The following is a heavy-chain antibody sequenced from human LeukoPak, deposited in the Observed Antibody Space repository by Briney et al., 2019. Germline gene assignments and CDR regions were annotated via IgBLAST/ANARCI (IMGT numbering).Heavy chain of an antibody. D-gene: IGHD3/OR15-3a*01. J-gene: IGHJ4*02. CDR2: ISYDGSNK. V-gene: IGHV3-30-3*01. CDR3: ARDWTGSIDY. Sequence: GGSLRLSCAASGFTFNSYAMHWVRQAPGKGLEWVAVISYDGSNKYYADSVKGRLTISRDNSKNTLYLQMNSLRAEDTAVYYCARDWTGSIDYWGQGTLVTVSS. CDR1: GFTFNSYA.